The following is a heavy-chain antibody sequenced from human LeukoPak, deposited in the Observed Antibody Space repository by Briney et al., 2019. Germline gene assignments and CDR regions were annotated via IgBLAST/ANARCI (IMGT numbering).Heavy chain of an antibody. CDR3: ARGDLSNYGFDY. D-gene: IGHD4-11*01. J-gene: IGHJ4*02. CDR1: GFTFSSYS. Sequence: GGPLRLSCAASGFTFSSYSMNWVRQAPGKGLEWVSSISSSSSYIYYADSVKGRFTISRDNAKNSLYLQMNSLRAEDTAVYYCARGDLSNYGFDYWGQGTLVTVSS. V-gene: IGHV3-21*01. CDR2: ISSSSSYI.